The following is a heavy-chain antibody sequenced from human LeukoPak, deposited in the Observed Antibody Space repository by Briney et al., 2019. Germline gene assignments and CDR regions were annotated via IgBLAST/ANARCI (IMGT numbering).Heavy chain of an antibody. CDR3: ARARDGYPIGYFDY. D-gene: IGHD5-24*01. CDR2: ISSSSSYI. CDR1: GFTFSSYS. Sequence: PGGSLRLSCAASGFTFSSYSMNWVRQAPGKGLEWVSSISSSSSYIYYADSVKGRFTISRDNAKNSLYLQMNSLRAEDTAVYYCARARDGYPIGYFDYWGQGTLVTVSS. J-gene: IGHJ4*02. V-gene: IGHV3-21*01.